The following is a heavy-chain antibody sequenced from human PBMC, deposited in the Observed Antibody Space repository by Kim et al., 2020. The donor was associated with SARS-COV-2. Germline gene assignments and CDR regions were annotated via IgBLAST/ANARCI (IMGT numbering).Heavy chain of an antibody. CDR1: GYIFSSYW. V-gene: IGHV5-51*01. J-gene: IGHJ4*02. D-gene: IGHD4-17*01. CDR2: IYPGDSDT. Sequence: GESLKISCKGSGYIFSSYWIGWVRQMSGKGLEWMGIIYPGDSDTRYSPSFQGQVTISADKSISTAYLQWSSLKASDTAMYYCARRLAFYYGDFDSWGQGTLVTVSS. CDR3: ARRLAFYYGDFDS.